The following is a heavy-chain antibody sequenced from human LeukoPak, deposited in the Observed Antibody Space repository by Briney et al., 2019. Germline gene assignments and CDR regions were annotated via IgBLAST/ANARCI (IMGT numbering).Heavy chain of an antibody. J-gene: IGHJ6*03. Sequence: PSQTLSLTCTVSGDSIDSASYYWSWIRQPPGKGLEWIGYIYYSGSTNYNPSLKSRVTISVDTSKNQFSLKLSSVTAADTAVYYCARTSWGNCYYYYYMDVWGKGTTVTVSS. CDR2: IYYSGST. D-gene: IGHD7-27*01. V-gene: IGHV4-61*01. CDR3: ARTSWGNCYYYYYMDV. CDR1: GDSIDSASYY.